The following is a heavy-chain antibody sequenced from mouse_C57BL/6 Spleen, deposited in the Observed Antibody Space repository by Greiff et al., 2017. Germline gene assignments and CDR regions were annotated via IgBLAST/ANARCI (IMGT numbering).Heavy chain of an antibody. CDR1: GYTFTSYW. Sequence: QVQLQQPGAELVKPGASVKMSCKASGYTFTSYWITWVKQRPGQGLEWIGDIYPGSGSTNYNEKFKSKATLTVDTSSSTAYMQLSSLTSEDSAVYYCAREGYDYDGEGDYWGQGTTLTVSS. V-gene: IGHV1-55*01. CDR3: AREGYDYDGEGDY. J-gene: IGHJ2*01. CDR2: IYPGSGST. D-gene: IGHD2-4*01.